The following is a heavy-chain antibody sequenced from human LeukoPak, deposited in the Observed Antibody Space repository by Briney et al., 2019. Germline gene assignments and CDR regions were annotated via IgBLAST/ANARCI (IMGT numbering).Heavy chain of an antibody. Sequence: GGSLRLSCAASGFSFSDYSMNWVRQAPGKGLEWVSSITTGSSYIYYADSVKGRFTISRDNANNSLYLQMSSLRVEDTAVYFCARDPDDYGSGSAGWFDPWGQGTLVTVSS. CDR1: GFSFSDYS. D-gene: IGHD3-10*01. CDR2: ITTGSSYI. J-gene: IGHJ5*02. V-gene: IGHV3-21*06. CDR3: ARDPDDYGSGSAGWFDP.